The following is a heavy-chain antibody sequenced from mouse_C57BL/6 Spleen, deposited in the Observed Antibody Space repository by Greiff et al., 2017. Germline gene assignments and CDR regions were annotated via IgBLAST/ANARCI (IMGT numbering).Heavy chain of an antibody. J-gene: IGHJ4*01. CDR3: TAYSYYYAMDY. CDR2: IRLKSDNYAT. V-gene: IGHV6-3*01. Sequence: EVHLVESGGGLVQPGGSMKLSCVASGFTFSNYWMNWVRQSPEKGLEWVAQIRLKSDNYATHYAESVKGRFTISRDDSKSSVYLQMNNLRAEDTGIYYCTAYSYYYAMDYWGQGTSVTVSS. CDR1: GFTFSNYW. D-gene: IGHD2-10*01.